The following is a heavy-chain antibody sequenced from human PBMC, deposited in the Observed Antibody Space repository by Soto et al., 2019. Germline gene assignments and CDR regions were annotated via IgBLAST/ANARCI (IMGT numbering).Heavy chain of an antibody. J-gene: IGHJ6*02. Sequence: EVQLVQSGAEVKKPGESLRISCKGSGYSFTSYWISWVRQMPGKGLEWMGRIDPSDSYTNYSPSFQGHVTISADKSISTAYLQWSSLKASDTAMYYCARYYYGSGSTPEHYYGMDVWGQGTTVTVSS. V-gene: IGHV5-10-1*01. D-gene: IGHD3-10*01. CDR3: ARYYYGSGSTPEHYYGMDV. CDR2: IDPSDSYT. CDR1: GYSFTSYW.